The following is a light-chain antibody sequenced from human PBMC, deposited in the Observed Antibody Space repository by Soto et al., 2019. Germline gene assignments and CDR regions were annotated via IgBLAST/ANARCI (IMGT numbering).Light chain of an antibody. CDR3: QQYKTYPFI. V-gene: IGKV1-5*03. Sequence: DIQMTQSPSTLSASVGDRVTITCRASQSISSSLAWYQQKPGKAPQLLMYLASTLESGVPSRFSGSGSGTEFTLTISSLQPDDFATYYCQQYKTYPFIFGPGTKVDIK. CDR2: LAS. J-gene: IGKJ3*01. CDR1: QSISSS.